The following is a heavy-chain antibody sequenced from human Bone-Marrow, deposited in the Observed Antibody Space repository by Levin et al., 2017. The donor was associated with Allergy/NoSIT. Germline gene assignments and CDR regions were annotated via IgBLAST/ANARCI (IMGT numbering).Heavy chain of an antibody. CDR3: AMPGIAVAGTGGYFDY. CDR2: IYPGDSDT. Sequence: GESLKISCKGSGYSFTSYWTGWVRQMPGKGLEWMGIIYPGDSDTRYSPSFQGQVTISADKSISTAYLQWSSLKASDTAMYYCAMPGIAVAGTGGYFDYWGQGTLVTVSS. V-gene: IGHV5-51*01. CDR1: GYSFTSYW. D-gene: IGHD6-19*01. J-gene: IGHJ4*02.